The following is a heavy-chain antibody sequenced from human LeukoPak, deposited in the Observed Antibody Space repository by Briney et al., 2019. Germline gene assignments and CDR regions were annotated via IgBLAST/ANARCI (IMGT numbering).Heavy chain of an antibody. V-gene: IGHV3-30-3*01. J-gene: IGHJ6*02. D-gene: IGHD2-21*02. CDR3: ARGQIMVTTILDYYYGMDV. CDR2: ISYDGSNK. Sequence: PGGSLRLSCAASGFTFSSYVMHWVRQAPGKGLEWVATISYDGSNKSYADSVKGRFTISRDNSKNTLYLQMNSLRAEDTAVYYCARGQIMVTTILDYYYGMDVWGQGTTVTVSS. CDR1: GFTFSSYV.